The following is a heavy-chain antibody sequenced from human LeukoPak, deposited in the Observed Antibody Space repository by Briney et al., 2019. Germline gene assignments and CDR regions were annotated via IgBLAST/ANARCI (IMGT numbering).Heavy chain of an antibody. V-gene: IGHV4-34*01. CDR1: GGSFSGYY. CDR3: ARGSPDYYDSSGLLESLDMDV. J-gene: IGHJ6*03. Sequence: SETLSLTCAVYGGSFSGYYWSWIRQPPGKGLEWIGEINHSGSTNYNPSLKSRVTISVDTSKNQFSLKLSSVTAADTAVYYCARGSPDYYDSSGLLESLDMDVWGKGTTVTVSS. CDR2: INHSGST. D-gene: IGHD3-22*01.